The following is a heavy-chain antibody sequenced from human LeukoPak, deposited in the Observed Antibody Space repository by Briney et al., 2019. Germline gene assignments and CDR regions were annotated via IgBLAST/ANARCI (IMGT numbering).Heavy chain of an antibody. CDR2: IRYDGSNK. CDR3: ARALISGYTFTTPATLDY. J-gene: IGHJ4*02. V-gene: IGHV3-30*02. D-gene: IGHD5-12*01. CDR1: GFTFSSYG. Sequence: GGSLRLSCAASGFTFSSYGMHWVRQAPGKGLEWVAFIRYDGSNKYYADSVKGRFTISRDNSKNTLYLQMNSLRAEDTAVYYCARALISGYTFTTPATLDYWGQGTLVTVSS.